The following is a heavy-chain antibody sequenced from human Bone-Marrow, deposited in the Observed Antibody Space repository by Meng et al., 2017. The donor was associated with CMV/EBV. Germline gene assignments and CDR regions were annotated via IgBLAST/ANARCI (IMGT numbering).Heavy chain of an antibody. CDR3: ARDHRGYCSSTSCYWEDYYYYGMDV. CDR2: IYTSGST. J-gene: IGHJ6*02. D-gene: IGHD2-2*01. CDR1: GGSISSYY. V-gene: IGHV4-4*07. Sequence: SETLSLTCTVSGGSISSYYWSWIRQPAGKGLEWIGRIYTSGSTNYNPSLKSRVTMSVDTSKNQFSLKLSSVTAADTAVYYCARDHRGYCSSTSCYWEDYYYYGMDVWGQGTTVTVSS.